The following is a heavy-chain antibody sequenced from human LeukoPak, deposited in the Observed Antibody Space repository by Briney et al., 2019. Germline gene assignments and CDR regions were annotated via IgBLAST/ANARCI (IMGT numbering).Heavy chain of an antibody. V-gene: IGHV3-7*01. J-gene: IGHJ6*01. Sequence: GGSLRLSCAVSGFTFSTYWMTWVRQAPEEGLEWVANIKEDGSVKYYMDSLKGPFTLSRDKATNTQCLRINRLRAADTAVYNCGWGDYYGAFDTWGEG. CDR2: IKEDGSVK. CDR1: GFTFSTYW. CDR3: GWGDYYGAFDT. D-gene: IGHD3-10*01.